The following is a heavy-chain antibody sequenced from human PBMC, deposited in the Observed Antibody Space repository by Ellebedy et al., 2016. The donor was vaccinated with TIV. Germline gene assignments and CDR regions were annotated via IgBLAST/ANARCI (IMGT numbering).Heavy chain of an antibody. CDR2: IYYSGST. CDR3: ARDRPSGWSRGGDFDS. J-gene: IGHJ4*02. V-gene: IGHV4-59*01. D-gene: IGHD6-19*01. Sequence: GSLRLSCTVSGGSISSYYWSWIRQPPGKGLEWIGYIYYSGSTNYNPSLKSRVTISVDTSKNQFSLKLSSVTAADTAVYYCARDRPSGWSRGGDFDSWGQGTLVTVSS. CDR1: GGSISSYY.